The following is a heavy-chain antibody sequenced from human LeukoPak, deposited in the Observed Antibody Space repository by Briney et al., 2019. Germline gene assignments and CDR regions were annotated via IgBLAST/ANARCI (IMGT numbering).Heavy chain of an antibody. CDR2: IWYDGSNK. J-gene: IGHJ4*02. Sequence: GGSLRLSCEASGFTFSTYGMHWVRQAPGKGLEWVAVIWYDGSNKNYADSVKGRFTISRDNSKNTLYLQMNSLRAEDTAVYYCPKYSGLWFGELLFTDWGQGTLVTVSS. V-gene: IGHV3-33*06. D-gene: IGHD3-10*01. CDR3: PKYSGLWFGELLFTD. CDR1: GFTFSTYG.